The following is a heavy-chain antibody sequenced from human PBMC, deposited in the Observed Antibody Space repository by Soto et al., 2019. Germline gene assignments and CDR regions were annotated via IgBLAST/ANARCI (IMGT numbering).Heavy chain of an antibody. D-gene: IGHD1-1*01. CDR1: GYAFTTYG. Sequence: QVHLVQTGDRVKKPGASVMVSCKSSGYAFTTYGITWVRQAPGQELEWMGWISAHNGNTNYAQKLQGRVTVTRDTSTSTAYMELRSLRSDDTAVYYCAGGRYGDYWGQGALITVSS. J-gene: IGHJ4*02. CDR2: ISAHNGNT. V-gene: IGHV1-18*01. CDR3: AGGRYGDY.